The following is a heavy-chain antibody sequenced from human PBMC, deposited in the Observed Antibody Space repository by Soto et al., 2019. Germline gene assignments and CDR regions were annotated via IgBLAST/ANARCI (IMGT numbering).Heavy chain of an antibody. CDR1: GFTFSSYL. D-gene: IGHD1-26*01. CDR2: IKQDGSEK. J-gene: IGHJ4*02. CDR3: ASQYGTYFDY. Sequence: PGGSLRLSCAASGFTFSSYLMSWVRQAPGKGLEWVANIKQDGSEKYYVDSVKGRFTISRDNAKNSLYLQMNSLRAEDTAVYYRASQYGTYFDYWGQGTLVTVSS. V-gene: IGHV3-7*05.